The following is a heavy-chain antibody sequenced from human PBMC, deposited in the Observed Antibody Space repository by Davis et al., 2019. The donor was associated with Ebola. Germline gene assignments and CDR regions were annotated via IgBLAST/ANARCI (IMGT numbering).Heavy chain of an antibody. CDR1: GGSFRGYY. Sequence: SETLSLTCAVYGGSFRGYYWSWIRQPPGKGLEWIGEISHTGTTNYNPSLKSRVTISVDTSNNQFSLKLISVTAADTAVYHCARFNDGYSRYNFDSWSQGTLVTVSS. D-gene: IGHD5-24*01. V-gene: IGHV4-34*01. CDR2: ISHTGTT. CDR3: ARFNDGYSRYNFDS. J-gene: IGHJ4*02.